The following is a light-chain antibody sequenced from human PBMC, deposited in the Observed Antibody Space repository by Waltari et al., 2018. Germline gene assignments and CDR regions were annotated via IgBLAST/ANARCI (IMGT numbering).Light chain of an antibody. CDR1: QSVSPN. CDR3: QQYNKWPLT. CDR2: GAS. J-gene: IGKJ4*01. Sequence: VLTQSRATLSLPLGERATRSCRASQSVSPNLALYQQSPGQAPRLLIYGASTRGTDIPARFSGSGSGTEFTLTITTLQSEDFAVYYCQQYNKWPLTFGGGTKVEI. V-gene: IGKV3D-15*01.